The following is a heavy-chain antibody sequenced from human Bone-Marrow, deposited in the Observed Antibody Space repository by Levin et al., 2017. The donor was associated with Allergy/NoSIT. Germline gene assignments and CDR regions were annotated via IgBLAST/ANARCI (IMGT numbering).Heavy chain of an antibody. CDR2: ISSSSSYI. CDR1: GFTFSSYS. CDR3: ARVNVPQFYSSSGWFDP. J-gene: IGHJ5*02. V-gene: IGHV3-21*01. D-gene: IGHD6-6*01. Sequence: GGSLRLSCAASGFTFSSYSMNWVRQAPGKGLEWVSSISSSSSYIYYADSVKGRFTISRDNAKNSLYLQMNSLRAEDTAVYYCARVNVPQFYSSSGWFDPWGQGTLVTVSS.